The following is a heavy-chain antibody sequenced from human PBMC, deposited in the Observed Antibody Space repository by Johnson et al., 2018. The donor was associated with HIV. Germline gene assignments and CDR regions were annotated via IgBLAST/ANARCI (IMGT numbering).Heavy chain of an antibody. J-gene: IGHJ3*02. CDR3: ARDLRGAFDI. CDR1: GFTVSSNY. Sequence: QVQLVESGGGVVRPGGSLRLSCAASGFTVSSNYMSWVRQAPDKGLEWVAGTSYDGSNKYYADSVKGRFTISRDTSKNTLYLQMNSLRAEDTAVYYCARDLRGAFDIWGQGAMVTVSS. CDR2: TSYDGSNK. D-gene: IGHD4-17*01. V-gene: IGHV3-30*03.